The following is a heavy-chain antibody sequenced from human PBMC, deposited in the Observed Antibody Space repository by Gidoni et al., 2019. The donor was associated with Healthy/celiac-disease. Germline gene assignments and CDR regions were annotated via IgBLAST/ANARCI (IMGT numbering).Heavy chain of an antibody. Sequence: EVQLVYSGGVLVKPGGSLRLPCVASAFPFLPAWMSWVRQAPGRGLEWVGRIKRKTDGGTTDYAAPVKGRVTISRDDPKNTLYLQMNSLKTEDTAVYYCTTDIMEWDQPAGSFDYWGQGTLVTVSS. J-gene: IGHJ4*02. V-gene: IGHV3-15*01. CDR1: AFPFLPAW. CDR2: IKRKTDGGTT. D-gene: IGHD3-3*01. CDR3: TTDIMEWDQPAGSFDY.